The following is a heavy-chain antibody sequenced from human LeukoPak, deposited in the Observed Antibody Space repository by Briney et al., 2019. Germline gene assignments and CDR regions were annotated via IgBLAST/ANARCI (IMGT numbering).Heavy chain of an antibody. CDR3: VRDYLGCGMDV. Sequence: PWETLSLTCTVSVASISDYYWTWIRQPPGKGLDWVGDIYYSGSTKYILSLKSGVRISVDTSRNQFSLKADTVTAAGTAVYCGVRDYLGCGMDVWGQGTTVTVSS. D-gene: IGHD1-26*01. J-gene: IGHJ6*02. CDR2: IYYSGST. V-gene: IGHV4-59*01. CDR1: VASISDYY.